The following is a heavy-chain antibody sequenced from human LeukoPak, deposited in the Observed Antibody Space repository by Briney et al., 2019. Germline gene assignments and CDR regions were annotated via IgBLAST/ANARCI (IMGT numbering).Heavy chain of an antibody. CDR1: GGSISSYY. V-gene: IGHV4-59*01. Sequence: TSETLSLTCTVSGGSISSYYWSWIRQPPGKGLEWIGYIYYSGSTYYNPSLKSRVTISVDTSKNQFSLRLASVTAADTAVYYCARTKPLDAFDIWGQGTLVTVSS. CDR3: ARTKPLDAFDI. CDR2: IYYSGST. J-gene: IGHJ3*02.